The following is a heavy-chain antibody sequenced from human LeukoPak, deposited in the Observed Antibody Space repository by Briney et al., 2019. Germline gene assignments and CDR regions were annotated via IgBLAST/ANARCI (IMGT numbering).Heavy chain of an antibody. CDR3: AREFRALLTGYYDY. V-gene: IGHV1-18*01. CDR2: ISAYNGNT. J-gene: IGHJ4*02. D-gene: IGHD3-9*01. Sequence: GASVKVSCKASGYTFTSYGISWVRQAPGQGLEWMGWISAYNGNTNYAQKFQGRVTITADESTSTAYMELSSLRSEDTAVYYCAREFRALLTGYYDYWGQGTLVTVSS. CDR1: GYTFTSYG.